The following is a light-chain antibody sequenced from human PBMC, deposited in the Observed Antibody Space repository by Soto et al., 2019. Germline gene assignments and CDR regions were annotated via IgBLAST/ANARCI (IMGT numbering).Light chain of an antibody. J-gene: IGKJ1*01. CDR1: QGISNY. CDR2: DAS. CDR3: QQYYNLPCT. V-gene: IGKV1-33*01. Sequence: DIQMTQSPSSLSASVGDRVTITCQASQGISNYLNWYQQKPGKAPKLLIYDASNLQSGVPSRFSGSGSGADFTLTISSLQPEDIATYYRQQYYNLPCTFGQGTKVEIK.